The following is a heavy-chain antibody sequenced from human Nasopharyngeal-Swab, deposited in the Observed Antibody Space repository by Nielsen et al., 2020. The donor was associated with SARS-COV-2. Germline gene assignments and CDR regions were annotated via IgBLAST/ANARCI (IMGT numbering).Heavy chain of an antibody. V-gene: IGHV4-34*01. Sequence: SETLSLTCTYKGASFTGIFWNWVRQPPGKGLEWIGEVSHSGTATYNPSLTGRVTISLDTAWSQFSLRLSSLSDADTAVYFCARGGQDNALDVWDQGIKVAVSS. CDR1: GASFTGIF. CDR3: ARGGQDNALDV. CDR2: VSHSGTA. D-gene: IGHD1-1*01. J-gene: IGHJ6*02.